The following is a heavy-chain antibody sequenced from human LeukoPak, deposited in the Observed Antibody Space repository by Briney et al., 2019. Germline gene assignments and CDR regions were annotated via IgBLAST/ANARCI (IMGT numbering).Heavy chain of an antibody. D-gene: IGHD3-22*01. CDR1: GFTFSSYA. V-gene: IGHV3-23*01. Sequence: SGGSLRLSCAASGFTFSSYAMSWVRQAPGKGLEWVSAISGSGGSTYYADSVKGRFTISRDNSKNTLYLQMNSLRAEDTAVYYCAKARYYYDSSGYSYYFDYWGQGTLVTVSS. J-gene: IGHJ4*02. CDR2: ISGSGGST. CDR3: AKARYYYDSSGYSYYFDY.